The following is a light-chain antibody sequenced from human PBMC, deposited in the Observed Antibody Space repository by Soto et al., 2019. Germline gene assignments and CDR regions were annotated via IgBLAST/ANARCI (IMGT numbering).Light chain of an antibody. CDR3: QTWGTGIHVV. Sequence: QLVLTQSPSASASLGASVKLTCTPSSGHRSYAIAWHQQQPEKGPRYLMKLNSDGSHSKGDGIPDRFSGSSSGAERYLTISSLQSEDEADYYCQTWGTGIHVVFGGGTKLTVL. V-gene: IGLV4-69*01. CDR1: SGHRSYA. CDR2: LNSDGSH. J-gene: IGLJ2*01.